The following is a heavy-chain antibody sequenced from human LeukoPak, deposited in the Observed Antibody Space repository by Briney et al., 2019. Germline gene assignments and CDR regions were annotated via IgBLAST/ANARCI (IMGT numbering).Heavy chain of an antibody. CDR2: ISWNSGSI. V-gene: IGHV3-9*01. Sequence: PGRSLRLSCAASGFTFDDYAMHWVRHAPGKGLEWVSGISWNSGSIGYADSVNGRLTTSRDNAKNSLYLQMNSLRAEDTALYYCAAYYYGSGSYYSRGYFQHWGRGTLVTVSS. CDR3: AAYYYGSGSYYSRGYFQH. CDR1: GFTFDDYA. J-gene: IGHJ1*01. D-gene: IGHD3-10*01.